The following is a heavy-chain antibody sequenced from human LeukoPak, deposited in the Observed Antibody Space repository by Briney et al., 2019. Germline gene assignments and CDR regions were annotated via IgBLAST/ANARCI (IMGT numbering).Heavy chain of an antibody. CDR3: AKVSGGGLYYDGMDV. CDR1: GGTFISYA. D-gene: IGHD1-14*01. Sequence: ASVKVSCKASGGTFISYAISWVRQAPGQGLEWMGGIIPIFGTANYAQKFQGRVTITADESTSTAYMELSSLRAEDTAVYYCAKVSGGGLYYDGMDVWGQGTTVTVSS. V-gene: IGHV1-69*01. J-gene: IGHJ6*02. CDR2: IIPIFGTA.